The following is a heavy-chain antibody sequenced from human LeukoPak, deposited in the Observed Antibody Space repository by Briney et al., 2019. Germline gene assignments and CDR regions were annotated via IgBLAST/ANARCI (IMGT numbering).Heavy chain of an antibody. J-gene: IGHJ4*02. Sequence: PGGSLRLSCAASGFTVSSNYMSWVRQAPGKGLEWVSLIYSGGATYYADSVKGRFAISRDNSKNTLYLQMNSLRAEGTAVYYCARDTNTYGWSDYWGQGSLVTVSS. CDR2: IYSGGAT. CDR1: GFTVSSNY. D-gene: IGHD5-18*01. V-gene: IGHV3-53*01. CDR3: ARDTNTYGWSDY.